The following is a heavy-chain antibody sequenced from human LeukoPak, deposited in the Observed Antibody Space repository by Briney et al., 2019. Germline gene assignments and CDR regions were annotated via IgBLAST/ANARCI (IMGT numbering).Heavy chain of an antibody. V-gene: IGHV1-2*02. CDR3: ARLTEDSSGYYYVAFDY. Sequence: GGSLRLSCAASGFTFSGSAMHWVRQAPGQGLEWMGWINPNSGDTHYAQKFQGRVTMTRDTSISTAYLELSRLRSDDTAVYYCARLTEDSSGYYYVAFDYWGQGTLVTVSS. J-gene: IGHJ4*02. CDR1: GFTFSGSA. D-gene: IGHD3-22*01. CDR2: INPNSGDT.